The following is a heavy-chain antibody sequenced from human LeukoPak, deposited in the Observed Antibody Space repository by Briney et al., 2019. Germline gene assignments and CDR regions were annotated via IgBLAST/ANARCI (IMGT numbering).Heavy chain of an antibody. CDR2: INQDGSER. V-gene: IGHV3-7*01. D-gene: IGHD6-13*01. CDR1: GFTFSSHW. J-gene: IGHJ3*02. Sequence: GGSLRLSCAASGFTFSSHWMTWVRQAPGKGLGWVANINQDGSERYYVDSVKGRFTISRDNAKNSLYPQMNSLRAEDTAVYYCARDSEYSSSFAFDIWGQGTMVTVSS. CDR3: ARDSEYSSSFAFDI.